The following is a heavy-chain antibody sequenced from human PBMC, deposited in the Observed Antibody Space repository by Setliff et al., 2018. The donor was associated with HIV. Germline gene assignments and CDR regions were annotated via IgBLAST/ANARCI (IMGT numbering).Heavy chain of an antibody. CDR3: ARVNSGGYNYKSFFDY. Sequence: PSETLSLTCTVSGDSISSYFWSWIRQSPGKGLEWIGFRSTTGSTNYNPSLRSRVTISVDTSKNQFSLKLSSVTAADTAVYYCARVNSGGYNYKSFFDYWGQGTLVTVSS. CDR2: RSTTGST. CDR1: GDSISSYF. D-gene: IGHD5-12*01. V-gene: IGHV4-4*09. J-gene: IGHJ4*02.